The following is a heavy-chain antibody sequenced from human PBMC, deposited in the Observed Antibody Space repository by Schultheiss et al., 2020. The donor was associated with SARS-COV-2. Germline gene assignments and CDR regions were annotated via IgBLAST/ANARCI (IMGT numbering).Heavy chain of an antibody. CDR3: ARLAGSYFDY. V-gene: IGHV4-39*07. D-gene: IGHD6-13*01. J-gene: IGHJ4*02. Sequence: SETLSLTCTVSGGSISSSSYYWGWIRQPPGKGLEWIGSIYYSGSTNYNPSLKSRVTISVDTSKNQFSLKLSSVTAADTAVYYCARLAGSYFDYWGQGTLVTVSS. CDR1: GGSISSSSYY. CDR2: IYYSGST.